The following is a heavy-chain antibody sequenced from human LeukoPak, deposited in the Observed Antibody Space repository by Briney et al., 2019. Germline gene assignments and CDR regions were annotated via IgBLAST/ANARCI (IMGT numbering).Heavy chain of an antibody. J-gene: IGHJ6*02. V-gene: IGHV1-69*13. D-gene: IGHD5-24*01. CDR2: IIPIFGTA. CDR1: GGTFSSYA. CDR3: ASVYKHGMDV. Sequence: EASVKVSCKASGGTFSSYAISWVRQAPGQGLEWMGGIIPIFGTANYAQKFQGRVTITADESTSTAYMELSSLRSEDTAVYYCASVYKHGMDVWGQGTTVTVSS.